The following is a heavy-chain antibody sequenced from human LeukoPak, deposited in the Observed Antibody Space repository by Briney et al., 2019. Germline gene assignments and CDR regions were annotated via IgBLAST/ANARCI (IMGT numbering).Heavy chain of an antibody. CDR1: GGSISSYY. V-gene: IGHV4-59*08. D-gene: IGHD6-19*01. CDR2: IYYSGST. J-gene: IGHJ4*02. Sequence: SETLSLTCTVSGGSISSYYWSWIRQPPGKGLEWIGYIYYSGSTNYNPSLKSRVTISVDTSKNQFSLKLSSVTAADTAVYYCAGARYSSGWSGNYWGQGTLVTVSS. CDR3: AGARYSSGWSGNY.